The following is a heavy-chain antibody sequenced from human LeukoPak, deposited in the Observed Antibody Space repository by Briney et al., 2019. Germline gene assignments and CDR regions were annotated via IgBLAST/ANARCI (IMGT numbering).Heavy chain of an antibody. CDR3: ARVDTIAAAGT. CDR2: INHSGST. D-gene: IGHD6-13*01. J-gene: IGHJ4*02. CDR1: GGAISGYY. Sequence: SETLSLTCTVSGGAISGYYWSWIRQPPGKGLEWIGEINHSGSTNYNPSLKRRVTISVDTSKNQFSLKRSSVTAADTAVYYCARVDTIAAAGTWGQGTLVTVSS. V-gene: IGHV4-34*01.